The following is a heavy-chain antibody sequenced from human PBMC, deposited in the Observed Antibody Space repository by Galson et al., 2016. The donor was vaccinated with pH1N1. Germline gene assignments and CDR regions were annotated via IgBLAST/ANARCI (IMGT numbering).Heavy chain of an antibody. Sequence: QSGAEVKKPGESLQISCQVSGYSFSSYWVAWVRQMPGTGLEWMAIMYPDASDIKYSPSFEGQVTISADKSISTAYLQWSSLKASDTAMYYCARYSGSFFFDYWGQGTLVTVSS. CDR1: GYSFSSYW. J-gene: IGHJ4*02. CDR2: MYPDASDI. D-gene: IGHD1-26*01. V-gene: IGHV5-51*01. CDR3: ARYSGSFFFDY.